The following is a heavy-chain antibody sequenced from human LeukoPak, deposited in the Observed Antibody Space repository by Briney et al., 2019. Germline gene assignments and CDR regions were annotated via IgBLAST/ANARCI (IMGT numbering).Heavy chain of an antibody. J-gene: IGHJ5*02. D-gene: IGHD6-19*01. CDR2: TYYRTKWYS. CDR1: GDSVSGTNAA. V-gene: IGHV6-1*01. Sequence: SQTLSLTCVISGDSVSGTNAAWNWIRQSPSRGLEWLGRTYYRTKWYSDSAVSVKSRIIINADTSKNQFSLQLNSVTPEDTAVYYCARGGGGMTVALFDRWGQGTPVTVSS. CDR3: ARGGGGMTVALFDR.